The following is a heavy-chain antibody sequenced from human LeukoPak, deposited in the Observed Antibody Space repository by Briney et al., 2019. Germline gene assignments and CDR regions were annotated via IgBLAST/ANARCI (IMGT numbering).Heavy chain of an antibody. D-gene: IGHD3-9*01. CDR1: GYTSTTYG. V-gene: IGHV1-18*01. Sequence: ASVRVSCKTSGYTSTTYGISWVRQAPGQGLEWMGWTYNTYTHYAQTLRDRLTMTTDTSTSTSYMELRSLRSDDTAVYYCARALAQGGSFDLYYFDSWGQGSLITVSS. J-gene: IGHJ4*02. CDR2: TYNTYT. CDR3: ARALAQGGSFDLYYFDS.